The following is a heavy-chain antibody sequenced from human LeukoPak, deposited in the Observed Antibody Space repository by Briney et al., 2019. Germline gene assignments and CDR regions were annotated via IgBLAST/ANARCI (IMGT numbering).Heavy chain of an antibody. CDR1: GYTFTSYY. D-gene: IGHD1-26*01. J-gene: IGHJ4*02. Sequence: ASVTVSCKASGYTFTSYYMHWVRQAPGQGLEWMGIINPSGGSTSYAQKFQGRVTMTRDTSTSTVYMELSSLRSEDTAVYYCASGQPGTPHDYWGQGTLVTVSS. V-gene: IGHV1-46*01. CDR2: INPSGGST. CDR3: ASGQPGTPHDY.